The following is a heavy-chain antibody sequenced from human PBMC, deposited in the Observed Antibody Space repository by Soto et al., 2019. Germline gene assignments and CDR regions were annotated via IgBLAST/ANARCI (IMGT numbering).Heavy chain of an antibody. J-gene: IGHJ4*02. CDR3: ARVEGGCGCSSTSCPYYFDY. V-gene: IGHV1-18*01. CDR2: ISAYNGNT. CDR1: GYTFTSYG. Sequence: QVQLVQSGAEVKKPGASVKVSCKASGYTFTSYGISWVRQAPGQGLEWMGWISAYNGNTNYAQKLQGRVTLTTDTSTSTAYMELRSLRSDDTAVYYCARVEGGCGCSSTSCPYYFDYWGQGTLVTVSS. D-gene: IGHD2-2*01.